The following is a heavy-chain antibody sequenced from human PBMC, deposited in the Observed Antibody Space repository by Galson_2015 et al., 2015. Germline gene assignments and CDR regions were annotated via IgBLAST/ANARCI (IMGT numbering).Heavy chain of an antibody. Sequence: LRLSCAASGFTFSSYWMHWVRQAPGKGLVWVSRINSDGSSTSYADSVKGRFTISRDNAKNTLYLQMNSLRAEDTAVYYCARDWSDILTYYYYGMDVWGQGTTVTVSS. J-gene: IGHJ6*02. CDR2: INSDGSST. D-gene: IGHD3-9*01. CDR1: GFTFSSYW. V-gene: IGHV3-74*01. CDR3: ARDWSDILTYYYYGMDV.